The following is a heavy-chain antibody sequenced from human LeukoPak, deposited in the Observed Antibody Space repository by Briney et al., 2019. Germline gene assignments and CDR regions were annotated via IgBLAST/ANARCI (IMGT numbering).Heavy chain of an antibody. D-gene: IGHD4-17*01. V-gene: IGHV4-34*01. CDR1: GGSFSGYY. Sequence: SSETLSLTCAVYGGSFSGYYWSWIRQTPGKGLEWIGEINHSGYTNDSPSLKSRVTLSIDTSRKQFSLNLRSVTVADTGIYYCTRMTTGHDYWGPGTLVTVSS. CDR3: TRMTTGHDY. CDR2: INHSGYT. J-gene: IGHJ4*02.